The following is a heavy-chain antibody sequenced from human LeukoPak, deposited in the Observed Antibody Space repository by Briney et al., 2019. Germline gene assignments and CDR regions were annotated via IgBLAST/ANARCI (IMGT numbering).Heavy chain of an antibody. V-gene: IGHV3-53*01. J-gene: IGHJ4*02. CDR2: IYSGGST. D-gene: IGHD2-15*01. CDR1: GFTVSSNY. CDR3: AKGDVVVVVAAIPDY. Sequence: PGGSLRLSCAASGFTVSSNYMSWVRQAPGKGLEWVSVIYSGGSTYYADSVKGRFTISRDNSKNTLYLQMNSLRAEDTAVYYCAKGDVVVVVAAIPDYWGQGTLVTVSS.